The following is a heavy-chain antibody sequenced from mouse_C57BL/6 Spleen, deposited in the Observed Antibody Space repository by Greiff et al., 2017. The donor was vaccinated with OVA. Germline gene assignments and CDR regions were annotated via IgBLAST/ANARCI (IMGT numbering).Heavy chain of an antibody. Sequence: EVQRVESEGGLVQPGSSMKLSCTASGFTFSDYYMAWVRQVPEKGLEWVANINYDGSSTYYLDSLKSRFIISRDNAKNILYLQMSSLKSEDTATYYCARGGYGNYGYFDVWGTGTTVTVSS. CDR3: ARGGYGNYGYFDV. J-gene: IGHJ1*03. CDR2: INYDGSST. D-gene: IGHD2-1*01. V-gene: IGHV5-16*01. CDR1: GFTFSDYY.